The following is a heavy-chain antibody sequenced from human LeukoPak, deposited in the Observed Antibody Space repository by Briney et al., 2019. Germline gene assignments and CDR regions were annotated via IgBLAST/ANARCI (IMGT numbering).Heavy chain of an antibody. D-gene: IGHD3-10*01. CDR3: GRLWNRITMVRGVTYYYYMDV. J-gene: IGHJ6*03. CDR2: INHSGST. Sequence: SETLSLTCAVYGGSFSGYYWSWIRQPPGKGLEWIGEINHSGSTNYNPSLKSRVTISVDTSKNQSSLKLSSVTAADTAVYYCGRLWNRITMVRGVTYYYYMDVWGKGTTVTVSS. CDR1: GGSFSGYY. V-gene: IGHV4-34*01.